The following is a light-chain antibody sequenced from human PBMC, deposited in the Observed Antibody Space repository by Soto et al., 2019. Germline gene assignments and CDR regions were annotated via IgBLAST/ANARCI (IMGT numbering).Light chain of an antibody. CDR3: QQLFT. V-gene: IGKV3-11*01. CDR1: QSVSSY. CDR2: DAS. J-gene: IGKJ3*01. Sequence: EIVLTQSPATLSLSPGERATLSCRASQSVSSYLAWYQQKPGQAPRLLIYDASNRATGIPARFSGSGSGTVFSLTISSLEPEDFAVYYCQQLFTFGPGTKVDIK.